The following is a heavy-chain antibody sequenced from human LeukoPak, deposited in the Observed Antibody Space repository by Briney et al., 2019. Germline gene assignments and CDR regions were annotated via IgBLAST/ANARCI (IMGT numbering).Heavy chain of an antibody. V-gene: IGHV1-18*01. CDR2: ISTYNGAT. Sequence: ASVKVSCKASGYTFTSYGIGWVRQAPGQGLEWMGWISTYNGATNYAQKFQGRVTMTTDTSTTTAYMELRSLRSDDTAVYYCARHRPPYDYWGQGTLVTVSS. CDR1: GYTFTSYG. J-gene: IGHJ4*02. CDR3: ARHRPPYDY.